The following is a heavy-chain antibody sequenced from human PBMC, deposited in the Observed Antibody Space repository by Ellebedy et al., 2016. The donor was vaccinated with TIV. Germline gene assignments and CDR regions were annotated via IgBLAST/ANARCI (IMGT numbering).Heavy chain of an antibody. J-gene: IGHJ4*02. CDR2: IWYDGSNN. Sequence: LSLTCAASGFTFSSYGMHWVRQAPGKGLEWVAVIWYDGSNNYYADSVKGRFTISRDNSKNTLYLQMNSLRAEDTAVYYCARDGTVPLGYVPFDYWGQGTLVTVSS. CDR3: ARDGTVPLGYVPFDY. D-gene: IGHD2-8*01. V-gene: IGHV3-33*01. CDR1: GFTFSSYG.